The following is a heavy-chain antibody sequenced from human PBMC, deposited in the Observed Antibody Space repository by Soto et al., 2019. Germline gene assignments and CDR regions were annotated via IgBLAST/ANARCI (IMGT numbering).Heavy chain of an antibody. V-gene: IGHV3-23*01. D-gene: IGHD3-22*01. CDR2: ISGSGGST. CDR3: AKDGDSSGYCYYYYGMDV. J-gene: IGHJ6*02. CDR1: GFTFSSYA. Sequence: GGSLRLSCAASGFTFSSYAMSWVRQAPGKGLEWVSAISGSGGSTYYADSVKGRFTISRDNSKNTLYLQMNSLRAEDTAVYYCAKDGDSSGYCYYYYGMDVWGQGTTVTVSS.